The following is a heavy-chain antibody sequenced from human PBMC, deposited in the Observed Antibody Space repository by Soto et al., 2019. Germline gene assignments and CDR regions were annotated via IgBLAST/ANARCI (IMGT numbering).Heavy chain of an antibody. V-gene: IGHV3-66*04. CDR2: IYTGGST. CDR3: EIHHLNYGPLSY. J-gene: IGHJ4*02. CDR1: GFTVSTSY. Sequence: PGGSLRLPCAASGFTVSTSYMSGVRHAPGKGLEWVSVIYTGGSTYYAGSVKGRFTISRDNSKNTLYLQMNSLRAEDTAVNYCEIHHLNYGPLSYWRQGTLVTVSS. D-gene: IGHD1-7*01.